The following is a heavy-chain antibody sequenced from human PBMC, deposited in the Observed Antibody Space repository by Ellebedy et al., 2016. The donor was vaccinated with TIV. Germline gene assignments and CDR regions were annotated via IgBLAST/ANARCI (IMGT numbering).Heavy chain of an antibody. Sequence: GESLKISCVASGFSVRASYMYWVRQAPGKGLEWVSLIYSGGSTDYADSVKGRFTISRDSSKNTLYLQMNSLRAEDTAMYYCARKTDTGTSGDYWGQGTPVTVSS. CDR3: ARKTDTGTSGDY. CDR2: IYSGGST. CDR1: GFSVRASY. D-gene: IGHD1-1*01. J-gene: IGHJ4*02. V-gene: IGHV3-53*01.